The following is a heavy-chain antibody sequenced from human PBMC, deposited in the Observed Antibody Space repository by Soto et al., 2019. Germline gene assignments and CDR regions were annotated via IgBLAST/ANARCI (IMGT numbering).Heavy chain of an antibody. D-gene: IGHD5-12*01. Sequence: GGSLRLSCAASGFTFSISAMSWVRQAPGKGLEWVSSTSYSGGTTYYADSVRGRFTFSRDNSKNMLYLQMNSLRAGDTAVYYCAKISVASNTDYWGQRTQVTVSS. CDR2: TSYSGGTT. CDR3: AKISVASNTDY. V-gene: IGHV3-23*01. CDR1: GFTFSISA. J-gene: IGHJ4*02.